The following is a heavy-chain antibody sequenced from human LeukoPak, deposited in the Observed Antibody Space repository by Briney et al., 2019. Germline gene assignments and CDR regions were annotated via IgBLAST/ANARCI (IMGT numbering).Heavy chain of an antibody. CDR3: ARQPGPYYDFWSGYDVATTQYNWFDP. D-gene: IGHD3-3*01. V-gene: IGHV4-39*01. CDR1: GGSISSSSYY. CDR2: IYYSGST. Sequence: PSETLSLTCTVSGGSISSSSYYWGWIRQPPGKGLVWIGSIYYSGSTYYNPSLRSRVTISVDTSKIQFSLKLSSVTAADTAVYYCARQPGPYYDFWSGYDVATTQYNWFDPWGQGTLVTVSS. J-gene: IGHJ5*02.